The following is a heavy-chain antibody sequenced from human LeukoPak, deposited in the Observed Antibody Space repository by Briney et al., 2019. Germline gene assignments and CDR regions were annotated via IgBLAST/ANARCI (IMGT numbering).Heavy chain of an antibody. V-gene: IGHV4-59*08. CDR3: ARSYSSSWYTGVGYWFDP. Sequence: SETLSLTCTVSGGSISSYYWSWIRQPPGKGLEWIGYIYYSGSTNYNPSLKSRVTISVDTSKNQFSLKLSSVTAADTAVYYCARSYSSSWYTGVGYWFDPWGQGTLVTVSS. J-gene: IGHJ5*02. CDR2: IYYSGST. D-gene: IGHD6-13*01. CDR1: GGSISSYY.